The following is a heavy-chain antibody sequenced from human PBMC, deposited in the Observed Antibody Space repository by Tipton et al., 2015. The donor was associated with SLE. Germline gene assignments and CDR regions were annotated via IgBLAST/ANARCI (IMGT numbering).Heavy chain of an antibody. D-gene: IGHD6-13*01. CDR1: GGSISSSSYY. Sequence: LRLSCTVSGGSISSSSYYWGWIRQPPGKGLEWIGSIYYSGSTYYNPSLKSRVTISVDTSKNQFSLKLSSVTAADTAVYYCAREYSSSSGAFDIGGQGTMVTVSS. CDR2: IYYSGST. V-gene: IGHV4-39*07. J-gene: IGHJ3*02. CDR3: AREYSSSSGAFDI.